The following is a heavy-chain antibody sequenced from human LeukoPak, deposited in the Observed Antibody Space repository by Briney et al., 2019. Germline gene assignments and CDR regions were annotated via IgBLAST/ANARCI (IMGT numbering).Heavy chain of an antibody. D-gene: IGHD3-10*01. Sequence: KSSETLSLTCTVSGGSISSYYWSWIRQPPGKGLEYIGYIYYSGYTNYNPSLKSRVTISVDTSKNQFSLKLGSVTAADTAVYYCARHQVVRGVIQFYFDYWGQGTLVTVSS. V-gene: IGHV4-59*01. CDR1: GGSISSYY. J-gene: IGHJ4*02. CDR3: ARHQVVRGVIQFYFDY. CDR2: IYYSGYT.